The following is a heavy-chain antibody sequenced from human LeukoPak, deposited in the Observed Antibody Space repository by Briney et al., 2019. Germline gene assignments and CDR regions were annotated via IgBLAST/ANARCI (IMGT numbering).Heavy chain of an antibody. V-gene: IGHV2-5*02. CDR3: AHSSAAAPFDYFYYGMDV. D-gene: IGHD6-13*01. J-gene: IGHJ6*04. CDR1: GFSLSTSGVG. Sequence: SGPTLVKPAQTLTLTCTFSGFSLSTSGVGVGWIRQPPGKALEWLALIYWEDDKRYSPSLKSRLTITKDTSKNQVVLTMTNMDPVDTATYYCAHSSAAAPFDYFYYGMDVWGKGTTVTVSS. CDR2: IYWEDDK.